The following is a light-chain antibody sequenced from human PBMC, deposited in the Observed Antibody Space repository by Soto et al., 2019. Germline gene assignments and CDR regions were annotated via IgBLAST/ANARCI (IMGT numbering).Light chain of an antibody. CDR3: QQDYNLPLT. J-gene: IGKJ4*01. V-gene: IGKV3-15*01. Sequence: EVVMTQSPATLSVSPGETATLSCRASQSLTTYLAWYQQKPDQAPRLLIYGISTRATDVPARFSGSGSGTDFTLTISSLQPEDFAVYYCQQDYNLPLTFGGGTKVDIK. CDR1: QSLTTY. CDR2: GIS.